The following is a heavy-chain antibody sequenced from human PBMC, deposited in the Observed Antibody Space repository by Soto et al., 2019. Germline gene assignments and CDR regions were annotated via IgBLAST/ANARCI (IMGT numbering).Heavy chain of an antibody. J-gene: IGHJ6*02. CDR3: VRVKRQGGTWHNSYCMDV. D-gene: IGHD1-1*01. Sequence: QVQLVQSGAEVKKPGASVKVSCKVSGYSLSEFSLHWVRQAPGKGLEWMGGFDPENGETTYAQKFEGRLTMTEDTSAETDYMELRRLRFEDTAMYYCVRVKRQGGTWHNSYCMDVWGQGTTVTVSS. CDR1: GYSLSEFS. CDR2: FDPENGET. V-gene: IGHV1-24*01.